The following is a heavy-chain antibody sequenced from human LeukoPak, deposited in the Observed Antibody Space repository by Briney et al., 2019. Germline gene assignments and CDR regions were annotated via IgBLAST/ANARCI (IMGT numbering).Heavy chain of an antibody. CDR2: ISGSGNSP. D-gene: IGHD5-24*01. Sequence: GESLKISCAASGFSFRSYAMNWVRQAPGRGLEWVSSISGSGNSPYYADFVKGRFTISRDNSKSTLYLQMNSLRAEDTAVYYCASGREGYNTAFGYWGQGTLLTVSS. CDR1: GFSFRSYA. V-gene: IGHV3-23*01. CDR3: ASGREGYNTAFGY. J-gene: IGHJ4*02.